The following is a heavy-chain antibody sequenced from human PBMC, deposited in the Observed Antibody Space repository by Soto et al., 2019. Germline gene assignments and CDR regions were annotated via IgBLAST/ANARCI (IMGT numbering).Heavy chain of an antibody. CDR3: ARDYDILTGLTPFDY. J-gene: IGHJ4*02. CDR2: ISAYNGNT. CDR1: GYTFTSYG. Sequence: WASVKVSCKASGYTFTSYGISWVRQAPGQGLEWMGWISAYNGNTNYAQKLQDRVTMTTDTSTSTAYMELRSLRSDDTAVYYCARDYDILTGLTPFDYWGQGTLVTVSS. D-gene: IGHD3-9*01. V-gene: IGHV1-18*04.